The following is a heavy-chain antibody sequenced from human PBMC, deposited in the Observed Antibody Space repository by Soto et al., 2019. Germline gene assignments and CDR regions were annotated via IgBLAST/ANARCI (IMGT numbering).Heavy chain of an antibody. CDR1: VFPFGAND. CDR3: ATEMGATQGPFDN. D-gene: IGHD1-26*01. Sequence: VGSLRLSCVVSVFPFGANDMSWGRQAPGKGLEWVSGLSNTGRRTSYADSVKGRFNISRDNSEHTVYLQMNSLRVEDTAVYYCATEMGATQGPFDNWGQGTLVTVSS. CDR2: LSNTGRRT. J-gene: IGHJ4*02. V-gene: IGHV3-23*01.